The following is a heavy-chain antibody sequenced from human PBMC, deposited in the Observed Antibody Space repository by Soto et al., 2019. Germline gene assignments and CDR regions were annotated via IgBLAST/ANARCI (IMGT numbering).Heavy chain of an antibody. Sequence: QVQLVQSGAEVKKPGSSVKVSCKASGGTFSRYTFTWVRQAPGQGLEWMGRIIPILDIPNYAQNFQGRVTITADKATSTPDMELSSLRSDDTAVYYCASHFTGVLVLGTSPPGGDNYGWDVWGQGTTVTVSS. CDR1: GGTFSRYT. CDR3: ASHFTGVLVLGTSPPGGDNYGWDV. V-gene: IGHV1-69*02. J-gene: IGHJ6*02. CDR2: IIPILDIP. D-gene: IGHD2-8*02.